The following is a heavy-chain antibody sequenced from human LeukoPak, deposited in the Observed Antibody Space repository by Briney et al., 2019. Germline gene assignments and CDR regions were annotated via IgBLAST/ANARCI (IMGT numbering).Heavy chain of an antibody. CDR2: IGTAGDT. V-gene: IGHV3-13*01. CDR3: ARGLAARRGPYYGIDV. D-gene: IGHD6-6*01. J-gene: IGHJ6*02. Sequence: GGSLRLSCAASGFTFSSYDMHWVRQATGKGLEWVSAIGTAGDTYYPGSVKGRFTISRENAKNSLYLQMNSLRAGDTAVYYCARGLAARRGPYYGIDVWGQGTTVTVSS. CDR1: GFTFSSYD.